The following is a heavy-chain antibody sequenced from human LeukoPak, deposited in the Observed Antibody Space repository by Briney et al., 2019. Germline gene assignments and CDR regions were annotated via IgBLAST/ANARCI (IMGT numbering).Heavy chain of an antibody. V-gene: IGHV3-48*01. CDR3: ARGFIVVAGPSFDY. CDR2: ISSSSSTI. Sequence: GGSLRLSCAASKFTFSDYGMNWVRQAPGKGLEWVSYISSSSSTIYYGDSVKGRFTISRDNAENSLYLQMNSLRAEDTAVYYCARGFIVVAGPSFDYWGQGTLVTVSS. CDR1: KFTFSDYG. D-gene: IGHD6-19*01. J-gene: IGHJ4*02.